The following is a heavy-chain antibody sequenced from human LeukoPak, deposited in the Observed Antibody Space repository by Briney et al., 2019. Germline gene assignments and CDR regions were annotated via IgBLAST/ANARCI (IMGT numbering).Heavy chain of an antibody. CDR2: INSDGSST. CDR3: ARALQWSFDY. CDR1: GFTFNNYW. Sequence: GGSLRLSCAASGFTFNNYWMHWVRQAPGKGLMWVSRINSDGSSTAYADPVKGRFTISRDNAKNTLSLQMNSLRAEDTAVYYCARALQWSFDYWGQGTLVTVSS. V-gene: IGHV3-74*03. J-gene: IGHJ4*02. D-gene: IGHD4-23*01.